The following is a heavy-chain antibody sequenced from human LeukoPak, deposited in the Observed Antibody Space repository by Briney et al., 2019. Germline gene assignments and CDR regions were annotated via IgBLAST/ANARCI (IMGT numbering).Heavy chain of an antibody. V-gene: IGHV1-2*02. CDR1: GYTFTGYY. Sequence: ASVKVSCKASGYTFTGYYMHWVRQAPGQGLEWMGWINPNSGGTNYAQKFQGRVTMTRDTSISTAYMELSRLRSDDTAVYYCAKNTLEAPTNWFDPWGQGTLVTVSS. CDR3: AKNTLEAPTNWFDP. CDR2: INPNSGGT. J-gene: IGHJ5*02. D-gene: IGHD1-1*01.